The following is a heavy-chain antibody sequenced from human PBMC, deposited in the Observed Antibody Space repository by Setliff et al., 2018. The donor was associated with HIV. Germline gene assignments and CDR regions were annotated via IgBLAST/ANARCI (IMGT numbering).Heavy chain of an antibody. V-gene: IGHV4-61*01. CDR2: IYSSGST. Sequence: SETLSLTCTVSGGSISSGSYYWSWIRQPPGKGLEWLGHIYSSGSTNYNPSLKSRVTISVDTSKNQFSLKLYSVTAADTAVYYCARAYFGSGIYYWGQGTLVTVSS. D-gene: IGHD3-10*01. CDR1: GGSISSGSYY. CDR3: ARAYFGSGIYY. J-gene: IGHJ4*02.